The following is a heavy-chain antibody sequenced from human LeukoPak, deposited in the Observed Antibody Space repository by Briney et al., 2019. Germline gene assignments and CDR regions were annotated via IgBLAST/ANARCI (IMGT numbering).Heavy chain of an antibody. CDR2: ISSSSSNI. V-gene: IGHV3-21*01. D-gene: IGHD4-17*01. CDR1: GLTFRSYS. Sequence: GGSLRLSCAASGLTFRSYSINGVRQAPGEGVGCDSSISSSSSNIYYADSVKGRFTSSRDNAKNSLYLQMNRLRAEDTAVYYCARGYGDYPLYFDYWGQGTLVTVSS. CDR3: ARGYGDYPLYFDY. J-gene: IGHJ4*02.